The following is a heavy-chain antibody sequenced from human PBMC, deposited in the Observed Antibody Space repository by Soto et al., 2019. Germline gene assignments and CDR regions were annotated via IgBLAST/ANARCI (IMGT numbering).Heavy chain of an antibody. V-gene: IGHV4-39*02. J-gene: IGHJ5*02. D-gene: IGHD3-10*01. CDR3: ARDPYYGSGCYKAPRNWFDP. CDR1: GGSISSSSYY. CDR2: IYYSGST. Sequence: QLQLQESGPGLVKPSETLSLTCTVSGGSISSSSYYWGWIRQPPGKGLEWIGRIYYSGSTYYKPSDKSQVTKSVDTTKNQSSLKLSSVTAAYTAVYYCARDPYYGSGCYKAPRNWFDPWGQGTLVTVSS.